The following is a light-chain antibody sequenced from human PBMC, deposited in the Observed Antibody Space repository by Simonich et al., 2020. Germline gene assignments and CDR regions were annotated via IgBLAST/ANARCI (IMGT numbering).Light chain of an antibody. J-gene: IGLJ3*02. V-gene: IGLV2-14*01. CDR2: DVS. CDR1: SSEVGGYNY. Sequence: QSALTQPASVSGSPGQSITISCPGTSSEVGGYNYVSWYQQHPGKAPKLMIYDVSRRPSGVSNRFSGSKSGNTASLTISGLQAEDEADYYCSSYTSSSTLVFGGGTKLTVL. CDR3: SSYTSSSTLV.